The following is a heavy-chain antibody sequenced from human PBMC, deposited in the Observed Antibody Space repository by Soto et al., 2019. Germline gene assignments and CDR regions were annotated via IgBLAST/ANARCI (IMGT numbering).Heavy chain of an antibody. J-gene: IGHJ4*02. V-gene: IGHV1-3*01. D-gene: IGHD6-13*01. CDR3: VRRHVSATGIDWFDY. CDR1: GYTFTSYG. Sequence: ASVKVSCKASGYTFTSYGVHWVRQAPGQRLEWMGWINAANGDTKYSPKFQGRVTITRDTSASTAYMELSSLRSEDTAVYYCVRRHVSATGIDWFDYWGQGTLVTVSS. CDR2: INAANGDT.